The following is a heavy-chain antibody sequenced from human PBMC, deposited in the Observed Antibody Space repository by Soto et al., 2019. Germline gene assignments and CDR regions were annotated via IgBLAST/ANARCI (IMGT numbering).Heavy chain of an antibody. CDR3: ASEYTAWPPAYGLYV. Sequence: GGSLRLSCVGSGFTFSTYSINWVRQAPGKGLEWVSSISSRSDIYHADSVKGRFTISRDNAKSSVSLQLNSLRAEDTAVYYCASEYTAWPPAYGLYVWGQGTTVTVSS. CDR2: ISSRSDI. D-gene: IGHD2-2*02. J-gene: IGHJ6*02. CDR1: GFTFSTYS. V-gene: IGHV3-21*01.